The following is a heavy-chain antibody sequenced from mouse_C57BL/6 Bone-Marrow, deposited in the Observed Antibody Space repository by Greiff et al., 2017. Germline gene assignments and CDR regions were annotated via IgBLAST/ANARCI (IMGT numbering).Heavy chain of an antibody. D-gene: IGHD2-2*01. CDR3: ATIYYGYDHAMDY. CDR2: ISYDGSN. V-gene: IGHV3-6*01. Sequence: EVQLVESGPGLVKPSQSLSLTCSVTGYSITSGYYWNWIRQFPGNKLEWMGYISYDGSNNYNPSLKNRISITRDTSKNQFFLKLNSVTTEDTATYYCATIYYGYDHAMDYWGQGTSVTVSS. CDR1: GYSITSGYY. J-gene: IGHJ4*01.